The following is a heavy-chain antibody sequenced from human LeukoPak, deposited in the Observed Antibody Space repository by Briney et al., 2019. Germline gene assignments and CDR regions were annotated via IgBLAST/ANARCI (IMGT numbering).Heavy chain of an antibody. D-gene: IGHD2-2*01. Sequence: SETLSLTCTVSGGSLSSLYWTWIRQPPGKGLEWIGHIHNSGSTNYNPSLKSRVTISVDTAKNQFSLRLNSVTAADTAVYYCGRESFGGHCSRTGCYQYTWVDPWGQGSLVTVSS. V-gene: IGHV4-59*11. CDR2: IHNSGST. CDR3: GRESFGGHCSRTGCYQYTWVDP. J-gene: IGHJ5*02. CDR1: GGSLSSLY.